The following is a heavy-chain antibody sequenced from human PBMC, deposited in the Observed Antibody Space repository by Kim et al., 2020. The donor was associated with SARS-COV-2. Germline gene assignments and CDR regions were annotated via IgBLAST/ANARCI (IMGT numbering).Heavy chain of an antibody. CDR3: ARESMVRGGGDY. V-gene: IGHV4-31*02. D-gene: IGHD3-10*01. J-gene: IGHJ4*02. Sequence: SSTPPLQSRVTISVATSKNQFSLKLRSVTAADTAVYYCARESMVRGGGDYWGQGTLVTVSS.